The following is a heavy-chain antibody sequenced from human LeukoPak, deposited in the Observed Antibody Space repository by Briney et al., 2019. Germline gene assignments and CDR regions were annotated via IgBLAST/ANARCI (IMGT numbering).Heavy chain of an antibody. J-gene: IGHJ6*03. Sequence: SETLSLTCAVYGGSFSDYSWTWIRQPPGKGREWIGEINHSGGTNRNPSLIGRVIMSVDTSKNQISLRVSAVTAADTAVYYCARVRYSYSINDWSRTGLGAYPTKYYYYMDVWGKGTTVTVSS. CDR2: INHSGGT. D-gene: IGHD5-18*01. CDR1: GGSFSDYS. V-gene: IGHV4-34*01. CDR3: ARVRYSYSINDWSRTGLGAYPTKYYYYMDV.